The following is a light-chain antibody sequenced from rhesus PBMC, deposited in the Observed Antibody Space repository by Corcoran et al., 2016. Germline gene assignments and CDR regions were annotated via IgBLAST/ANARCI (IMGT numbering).Light chain of an antibody. V-gene: IGKV3S9*01. CDR2: GSC. Sequence: EIVMTQSPATLSLSPGERATLSCRASQSVSSYVAWYQQKPEQAPRLLIYGSCSRATGIPDRFSGSGSGTDFNLTISSLGAEDFAVYYCQQYSNWLTFGGGTKVEIK. CDR1: QSVSSY. CDR3: QQYSNWLT. J-gene: IGKJ4*01.